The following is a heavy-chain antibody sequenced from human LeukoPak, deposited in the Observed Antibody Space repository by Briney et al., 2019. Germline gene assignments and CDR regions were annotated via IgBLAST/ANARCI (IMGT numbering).Heavy chain of an antibody. D-gene: IGHD3-10*01. CDR3: ARPSGWFDHLFDY. Sequence: SETLSLTCTVSGGSISSSSYYWGWIRQPPGKGLEWIGSIYYSGSTYYNSSLKSRVTISVDTPKNQFSLKLSSVTAADTAVYYCARPSGWFDHLFDYWGQGTLVTVSS. CDR2: IYYSGST. V-gene: IGHV4-39*01. J-gene: IGHJ4*02. CDR1: GGSISSSSYY.